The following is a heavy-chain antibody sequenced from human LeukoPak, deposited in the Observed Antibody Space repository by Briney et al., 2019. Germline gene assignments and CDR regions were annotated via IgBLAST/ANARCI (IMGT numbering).Heavy chain of an antibody. CDR3: AELGITMIGGV. CDR2: INSDGSST. CDR1: GFTFSSYW. Sequence: GGSLRLSCAASGFTFSSYWMHWVRQAPGKGLVWVSRINSDGSSTTYADSVKGRVTFSRDNAKNTLYLQMNSLRAEDTAVYYCAELGITMIGGVWGKGTTVTISS. V-gene: IGHV3-74*01. D-gene: IGHD3-10*02. J-gene: IGHJ6*04.